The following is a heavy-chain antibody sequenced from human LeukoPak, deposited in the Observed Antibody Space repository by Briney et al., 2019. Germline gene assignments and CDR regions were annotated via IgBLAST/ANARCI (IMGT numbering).Heavy chain of an antibody. Sequence: SQTLSLTCTVSGGSISSGVSYWSWIRQRPGQGLEWIGYICHSGTTYYSPSLKSRVTISVDTSKNQFSLKLSSMTAADTAVYYCARDSRDGYSHFDSWGQGTLVTVSS. CDR1: GGSISSGVSY. J-gene: IGHJ4*02. D-gene: IGHD5-24*01. CDR3: ARDSRDGYSHFDS. CDR2: ICHSGTT. V-gene: IGHV4-31*03.